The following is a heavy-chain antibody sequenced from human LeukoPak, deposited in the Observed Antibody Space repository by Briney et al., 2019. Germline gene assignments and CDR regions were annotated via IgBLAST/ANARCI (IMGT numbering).Heavy chain of an antibody. CDR2: IWYDGSNK. D-gene: IGHD7-27*01. J-gene: IGHJ6*03. Sequence: GRSLRLSCAASGFTFSSYGMHWVRQAPGKGLEWVAVIWYDGSNKYYADSVKGRFTISRDNSKNTLYLQMNSLRAEDTAVYYCAKESTGAGYYYYYMDVWAKGPRSPSP. CDR1: GFTFSSYG. CDR3: AKESTGAGYYYYYMDV. V-gene: IGHV3-33*06.